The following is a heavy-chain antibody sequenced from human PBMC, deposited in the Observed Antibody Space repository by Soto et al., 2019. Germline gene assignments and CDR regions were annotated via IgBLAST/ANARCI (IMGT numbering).Heavy chain of an antibody. V-gene: IGHV3-7*03. CDR3: ARWESSDWYLGI. D-gene: IGHD6-19*01. CDR2: VNQDGTQK. J-gene: IGHJ4*02. Sequence: EVQLVESGGGLVQPGGSLRLSCAGSGFTFSGYWMPWVRQPPGKGLEWVASVNQDGTQKFYVDSVKGRFTISRDNAKNALFLKMISLRAEDTAVYYCARWESSDWYLGIWGQGTLVTVSS. CDR1: GFTFSGYW.